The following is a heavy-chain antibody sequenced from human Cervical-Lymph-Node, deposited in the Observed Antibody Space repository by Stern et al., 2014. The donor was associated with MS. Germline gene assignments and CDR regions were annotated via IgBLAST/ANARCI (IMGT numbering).Heavy chain of an antibody. D-gene: IGHD6-19*01. Sequence: QLQLQESGPGLVKPSETLSLTCTVSGDSISSYSWSWIRQPPGKGLEWIGYIYYSGGTNYNPSLTSRVTISLDTSKNQFSLRLSSVTAADTAVYYCARLAVAGSDNWFDPWGQGTLVSVSS. CDR3: ARLAVAGSDNWFDP. V-gene: IGHV4-59*08. CDR1: GDSISSYS. CDR2: IYYSGGT. J-gene: IGHJ5*02.